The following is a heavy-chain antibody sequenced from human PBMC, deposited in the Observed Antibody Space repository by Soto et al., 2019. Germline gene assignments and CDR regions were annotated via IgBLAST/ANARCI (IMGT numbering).Heavy chain of an antibody. D-gene: IGHD6-19*01. CDR2: IYYSGST. CDR3: AWYGPFGEQWLVRHYYYGMDV. Sequence: ASETLSLTCTVSGGSISRSSYYRGWNRQPPGKGLGWIGSIYYSGSTYYNPSLKSRVTISVDTSKNQFSLKLSSVTAADTAVYYCAWYGPFGEQWLVRHYYYGMDVWGQGTTVTVSS. CDR1: GGSISRSSYY. J-gene: IGHJ6*02. V-gene: IGHV4-39*01.